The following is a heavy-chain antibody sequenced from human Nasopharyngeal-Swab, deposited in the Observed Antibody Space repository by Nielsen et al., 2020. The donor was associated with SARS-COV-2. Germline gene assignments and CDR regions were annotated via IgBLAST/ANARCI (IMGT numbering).Heavy chain of an antibody. V-gene: IGHV3-30*04. D-gene: IGHD3-22*01. Sequence: WIRQPPGKGLEGVAVISYDGSNKYYADSVKGRFTISRDNSKNTLYLQMNGLRAEDTAVYYCARDRIPWYYYDSSGYSAGDYWGQGTLVTVSS. CDR3: ARDRIPWYYYDSSGYSAGDY. CDR2: ISYDGSNK. J-gene: IGHJ4*02.